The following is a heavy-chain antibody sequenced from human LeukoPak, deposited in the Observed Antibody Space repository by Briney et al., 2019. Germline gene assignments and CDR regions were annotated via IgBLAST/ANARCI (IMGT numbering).Heavy chain of an antibody. Sequence: PSETLSLTCAVYGGSFSGYYWSWIRQPPGKGLEWIGEINRSGSTNYNPSLKSRVTISVDTSKNQFSLKLSSVTAADTAVYYCASGKGHDYVWGSYRYYDYWGQGTLVTVSS. CDR2: INRSGST. D-gene: IGHD3-16*02. CDR3: ASGKGHDYVWGSYRYYDY. CDR1: GGSFSGYY. J-gene: IGHJ4*02. V-gene: IGHV4-34*01.